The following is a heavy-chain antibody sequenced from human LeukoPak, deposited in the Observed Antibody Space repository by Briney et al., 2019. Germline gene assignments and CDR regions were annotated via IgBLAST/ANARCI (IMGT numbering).Heavy chain of an antibody. V-gene: IGHV4-34*01. Sequence: SETLSLTCAVYGGSFSGYYWSWIRQPPGKGLEWIGSIYYSGSTYYNPSLKSRVTISVDTSKNRFSLRLSSVTAADTAVYYCARHPVSRLYTGLPDYWGQGTLVTVSS. CDR2: IYYSGST. CDR3: ARHPVSRLYTGLPDY. CDR1: GGSFSGYY. D-gene: IGHD2-8*01. J-gene: IGHJ4*02.